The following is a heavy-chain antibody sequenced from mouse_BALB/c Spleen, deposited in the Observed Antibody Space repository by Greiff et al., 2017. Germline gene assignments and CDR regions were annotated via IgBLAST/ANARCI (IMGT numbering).Heavy chain of an antibody. CDR1: GFSLTGYG. V-gene: IGHV2-6-7*01. J-gene: IGHJ3*01. D-gene: IGHD1-1*01. CDR3: ARDNRDYYGAWFAY. Sequence: QVQLKESGPGLVAPSQSLSITCTVSGFSLTGYGVTWVRQPPGKGLEWLGMIWGDGSTDYNSALKSRLSISKDNSKSQVFLKMNSLQTDDTARYYCARDNRDYYGAWFAYWGQGTLVTVSA. CDR2: IWGDGST.